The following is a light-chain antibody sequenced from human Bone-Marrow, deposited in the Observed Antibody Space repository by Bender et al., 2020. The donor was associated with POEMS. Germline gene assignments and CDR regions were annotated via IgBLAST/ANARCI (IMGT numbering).Light chain of an antibody. J-gene: IGLJ2*01. CDR2: EGT. CDR1: SDDVGGYKL. CDR3: CSSRGSNNVVV. Sequence: QSALTQPASVSGSPGQSITISCTGGSDDVGGYKLVSWYQQHPGKAPRLIIYEGTKRPSGMSYRFSGSKSGNTAYLTITGLQDEEGADYYWCSSRGSNNVVVLGERTKVTVL. V-gene: IGLV2-14*02.